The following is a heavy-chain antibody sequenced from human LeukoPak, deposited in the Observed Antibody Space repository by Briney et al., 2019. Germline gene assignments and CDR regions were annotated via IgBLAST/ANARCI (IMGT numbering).Heavy chain of an antibody. CDR2: ISAYNGNT. CDR3: ARDERGYSYGYVDY. D-gene: IGHD5-18*01. Sequence: ASVKVSCKASGYTFTSYGISWVRQAPGQGLEWMGWISAYNGNTNYAQKPQGRVTMTTDTSTSTAYMELRSLRSDDTAVYYCARDERGYSYGYVDYWGQGTQVTVSS. V-gene: IGHV1-18*01. CDR1: GYTFTSYG. J-gene: IGHJ4*02.